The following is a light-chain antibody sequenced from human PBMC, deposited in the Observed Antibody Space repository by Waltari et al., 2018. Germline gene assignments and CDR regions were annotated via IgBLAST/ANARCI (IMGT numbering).Light chain of an antibody. Sequence: IVLTQSPGTLSLSPGEGATLPCRASQSISSNYLAWYQQRPGQAPRLLVYDASSRATGIPDRFSGSGSGTDFTLTISRLEPEDFALYFCQQHGSLPQTFGQGTKVEIK. V-gene: IGKV3-20*01. CDR3: QQHGSLPQT. CDR1: QSISSNY. CDR2: DAS. J-gene: IGKJ1*01.